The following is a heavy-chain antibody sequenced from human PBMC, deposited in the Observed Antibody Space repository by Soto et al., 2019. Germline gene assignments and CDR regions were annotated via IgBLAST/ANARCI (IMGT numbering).Heavy chain of an antibody. CDR1: GFTFSSYA. CDR2: VSIGGST. Sequence: DVQLLESGGGLVQPEGSLRLSCAASGFTFSSYAMGWVRQGPGKGLEWVAVVSIGGSTHYSVSVSGRFTIPRVSSMNALALHMNCRTAEDRAVYFCAKRRGAGGHFDLWGQAALATATS. J-gene: IGHJ4*02. V-gene: IGHV3-23*01. CDR3: AKRRGAGGHFDL. D-gene: IGHD2-15*01.